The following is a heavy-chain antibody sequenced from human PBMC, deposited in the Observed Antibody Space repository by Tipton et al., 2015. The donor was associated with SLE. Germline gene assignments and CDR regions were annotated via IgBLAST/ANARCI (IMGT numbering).Heavy chain of an antibody. Sequence: TLSLTCAVYGGSFSGYYWSWIRQPPGKGLEWIGEISHRGSANYNPSLKSRVTISADTSKSQLSLRLTSVTAADTAVYYCARGLLTWRGALVGVDVWGQGTTVNVSS. CDR1: GGSFSGYY. CDR3: ARGLLTWRGALVGVDV. D-gene: IGHD2-21*01. J-gene: IGHJ6*02. CDR2: ISHRGSA. V-gene: IGHV4-34*01.